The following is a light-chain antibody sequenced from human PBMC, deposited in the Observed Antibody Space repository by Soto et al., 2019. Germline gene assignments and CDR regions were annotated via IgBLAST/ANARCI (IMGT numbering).Light chain of an antibody. J-gene: IGKJ5*01. CDR3: QQYGSSLVT. V-gene: IGKV3-20*01. CDR1: QTIAGDQ. Sequence: EIVLTQSPGTLSLSPGERATLSCRASQTIAGDQLAWYQHKPGQAPRLLIYLASRRDSGIPERFSGSASGTDFTLTISKLEPEDFAVYYCQQYGSSLVTFGQGTRLEIK. CDR2: LAS.